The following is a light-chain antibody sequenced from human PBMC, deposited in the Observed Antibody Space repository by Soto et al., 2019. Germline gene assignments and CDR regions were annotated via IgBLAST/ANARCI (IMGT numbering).Light chain of an antibody. J-gene: IGLJ2*01. CDR2: DVN. CDR3: TSWTTSTTMK. Sequence: QSALTQPASVSGSPGQSITISCTGTNSVVGAYNYVSWYQQHPGKAPKLMIYDVNIRPSGVSNRFSGSKSGNTASLTISGLQADDEADYYCTSWTTSTTMKFGGGTKVTVL. CDR1: NSVVGAYNY. V-gene: IGLV2-14*01.